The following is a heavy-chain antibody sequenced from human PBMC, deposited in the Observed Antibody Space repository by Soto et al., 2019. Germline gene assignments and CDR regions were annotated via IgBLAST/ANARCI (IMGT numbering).Heavy chain of an antibody. Sequence: QVQLQQWGAGLLKPSETLSLTCAVYGGSFSGYYWSWIRQPPGKGLEWIGEINHSGSTNYNPSLKSRVTISVDTSKNQFSLKLSSVTAADTAVYYCAREKGYSYGYGGRTRYYFDYWGQGTLVTVSS. D-gene: IGHD5-18*01. J-gene: IGHJ4*02. CDR2: INHSGST. CDR3: AREKGYSYGYGGRTRYYFDY. V-gene: IGHV4-34*01. CDR1: GGSFSGYY.